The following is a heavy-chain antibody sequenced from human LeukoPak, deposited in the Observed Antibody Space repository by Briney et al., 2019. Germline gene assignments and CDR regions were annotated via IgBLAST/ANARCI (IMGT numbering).Heavy chain of an antibody. CDR2: ISYDGSNK. D-gene: IGHD3-10*01. CDR3: ARLGLMARDRRHAFDI. V-gene: IGHV3-30*03. Sequence: GGSLRLSCAASGFTFSSYGMHWVRQAPGKGLEWVAVISYDGSNKYYADSVKGRFTISRDNSKNTLYLQMNSLRAEDTAVYYCARLGLMARDRRHAFDIWGQGTMVTVSS. CDR1: GFTFSSYG. J-gene: IGHJ3*02.